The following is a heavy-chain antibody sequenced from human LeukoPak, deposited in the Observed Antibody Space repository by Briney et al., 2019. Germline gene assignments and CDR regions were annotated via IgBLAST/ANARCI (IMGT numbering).Heavy chain of an antibody. D-gene: IGHD6-19*01. V-gene: IGHV3-21*01. CDR3: AREVAVAGKEYYFDY. CDR2: ISSSSSYI. CDR1: GFTFSSYS. Sequence: GGSLRLSCAASGFTFSSYSMNWVRRAPGKGLEWVSSISSSSSYIYYADSVNGRFTISRDNAKNSLYLQMNSLRAEDTAVYYCAREVAVAGKEYYFDYWGQGTLVTVSS. J-gene: IGHJ4*02.